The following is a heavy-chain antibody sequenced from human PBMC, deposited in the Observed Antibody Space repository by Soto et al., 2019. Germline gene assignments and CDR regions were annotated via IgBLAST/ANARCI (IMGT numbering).Heavy chain of an antibody. Sequence: QVQLVESGGGVVQPGRSLRLSCAASGFTLRTYGMHWVRQAPGKGLEWVAVISYDGPYKYYADSVKGRFTISRDSSKNTLYLQMNTLRAEDTAVYYCAKDHGWPDDNDGMDVWGQGTTVSVSS. J-gene: IGHJ6*02. D-gene: IGHD6-19*01. CDR2: ISYDGPYK. CDR1: GFTLRTYG. V-gene: IGHV3-30*18. CDR3: AKDHGWPDDNDGMDV.